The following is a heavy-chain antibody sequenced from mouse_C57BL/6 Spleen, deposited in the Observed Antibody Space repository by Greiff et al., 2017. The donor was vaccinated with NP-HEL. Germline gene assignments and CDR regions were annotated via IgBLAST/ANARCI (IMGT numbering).Heavy chain of an antibody. J-gene: IGHJ4*01. D-gene: IGHD1-1*01. CDR3: ARWYYGSRGAMDY. CDR1: GFTFSDYY. Sequence: EVKLVESGGGLVQPGGSLKLSCAASGFTFSDYYMYWVRQTPEKRLEWVAYISNGGGSTYYPDTVKGRFTISRDNAKNTLYLQMSRLKSEDTAMYYCARWYYGSRGAMDYWGQGTSVTVSS. CDR2: ISNGGGST. V-gene: IGHV5-12*01.